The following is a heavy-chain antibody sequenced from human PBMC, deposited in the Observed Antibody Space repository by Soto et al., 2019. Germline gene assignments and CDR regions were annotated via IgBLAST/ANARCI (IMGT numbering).Heavy chain of an antibody. J-gene: IGHJ4*02. Sequence: PSETLSLTCAVYGGSFSGHYWSWIRQPPGKGLEWIGEINHSGSTNYNPSLKSRVTISVDTSKNQFSLKLSSVTAADTAVYYCARVLISIFGVVAVDYWGQGTLVTVSS. CDR2: INHSGST. V-gene: IGHV4-34*01. CDR3: ARVLISIFGVVAVDY. D-gene: IGHD3-3*01. CDR1: GGSFSGHY.